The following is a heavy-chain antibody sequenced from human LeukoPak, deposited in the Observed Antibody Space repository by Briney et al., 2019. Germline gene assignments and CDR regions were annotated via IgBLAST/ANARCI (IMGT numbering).Heavy chain of an antibody. CDR2: IIPIFGTA. V-gene: IGHV1-69*13. D-gene: IGHD2-2*02. Sequence: GASVKVSCKASGGTFSSYAISWVRQAPGQGLEWMGGIIPIFGTANYAQKFQGRVTITADESTSTAYMELSSLRSEDTAVYYCARVPAAIMYYYYGMDVWGQGTTVTVSS. J-gene: IGHJ6*02. CDR3: ARVPAAIMYYYYGMDV. CDR1: GGTFSSYA.